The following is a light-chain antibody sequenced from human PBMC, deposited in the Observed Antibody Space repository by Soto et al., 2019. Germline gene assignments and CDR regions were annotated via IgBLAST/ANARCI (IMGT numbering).Light chain of an antibody. J-gene: IGLJ2*01. CDR2: RVT. CDR3: SSYTTNSTPV. CDR1: SSDVGGYNS. Sequence: QSALTQPASVSGSPGQSITISCTGTSSDVGGYNSVSWYQHLPGKAPKLLISRVTDRPSGVSSRFSGSKSGNTASLTISGLQAEDEADYYCSSYTTNSTPVFGGGTKVTVL. V-gene: IGLV2-14*03.